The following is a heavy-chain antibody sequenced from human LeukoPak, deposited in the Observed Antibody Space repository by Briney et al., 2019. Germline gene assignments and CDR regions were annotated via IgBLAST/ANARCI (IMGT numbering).Heavy chain of an antibody. Sequence: ASVKVSCKASGYTFTSYYMHWVRQAPGQGLEWMGIINPSGGSTSYAQKLQGRVTMTRDMSTSTVYMELSSLRSEDTAVYYCAREPIVGATSYYFDYWGQGTLVTVSS. CDR1: GYTFTSYY. V-gene: IGHV1-46*01. CDR3: AREPIVGATSYYFDY. J-gene: IGHJ4*02. D-gene: IGHD1-26*01. CDR2: INPSGGST.